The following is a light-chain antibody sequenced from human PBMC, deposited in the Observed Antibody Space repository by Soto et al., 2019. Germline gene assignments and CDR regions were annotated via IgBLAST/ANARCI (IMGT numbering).Light chain of an antibody. CDR3: QQYNSYSPWT. J-gene: IGKJ1*01. Sequence: EIQMTQCPSSLSASVGDRVTITCRASQTISTYLNWYQQKPGKAPRLLIYDASSLESGVPSRFSGSGSGTEFTLTISSLQPDDFATYYCQQYNSYSPWTFGQGTKVDI. CDR2: DAS. CDR1: QTISTY. V-gene: IGKV1-5*01.